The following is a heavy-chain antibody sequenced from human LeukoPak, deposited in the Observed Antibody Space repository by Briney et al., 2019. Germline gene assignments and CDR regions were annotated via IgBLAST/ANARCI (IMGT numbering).Heavy chain of an antibody. Sequence: EASVTVSCKASGYTFTSYYMHWVRQAPGQGLEWMGIINPSGGSTSYAQKFQGRVTMTRDTSTSTVYMELSSLRSEDTAVYYCARSLGYDSSGTQPGVDYWGQGTLVTVSS. V-gene: IGHV1-46*01. CDR1: GYTFTSYY. CDR2: INPSGGST. CDR3: ARSLGYDSSGTQPGVDY. D-gene: IGHD3-22*01. J-gene: IGHJ4*02.